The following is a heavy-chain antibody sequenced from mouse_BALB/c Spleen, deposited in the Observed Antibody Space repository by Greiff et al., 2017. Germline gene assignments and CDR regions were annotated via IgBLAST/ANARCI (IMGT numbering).Heavy chain of an antibody. J-gene: IGHJ4*01. D-gene: IGHD2-12*01. CDR2: IRNKANGYTT. CDR1: GFTFTDYY. V-gene: IGHV7-3*02. CDR3: ARAYDEYYAMDY. Sequence: EVKLVESGGGLVQPGGSLRLSCATSGFTFTDYYMSWVRQPPGKALEWLGFIRNKANGYTTEYSASVKGRFTISRDNSQSILYLQMNTLRAEDSATYYCARAYDEYYAMDYWGQGTSVTVSS.